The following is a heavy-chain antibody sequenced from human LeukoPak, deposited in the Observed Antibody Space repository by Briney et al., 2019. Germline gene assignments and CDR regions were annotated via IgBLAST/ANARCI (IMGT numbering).Heavy chain of an antibody. CDR1: GGSFSGYY. V-gene: IGHV4-34*01. Sequence: SETLSLTCAVYGGSFSGYYWSWIRQPPGKGLEWIGEINHSGSTNYNPSLKSRVTISVDTSKNQFSLKLSSVTAADTAVYYCARRPIVGATAVFGYWGQETLVTVSS. CDR3: ARRPIVGATAVFGY. D-gene: IGHD1-26*01. CDR2: INHSGST. J-gene: IGHJ4*02.